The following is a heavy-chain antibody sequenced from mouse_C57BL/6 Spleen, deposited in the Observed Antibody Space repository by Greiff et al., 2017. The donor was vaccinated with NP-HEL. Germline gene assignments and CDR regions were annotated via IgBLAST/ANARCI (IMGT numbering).Heavy chain of an antibody. D-gene: IGHD1-1*01. CDR1: GFTFSDYG. J-gene: IGHJ4*01. CDR2: ISSGSSTI. Sequence: EVKVEESGGGLVKPGGSLKLSCAASGFTFSDYGMHWVRQAPEKGLEWVAYISSGSSTIYYADTVKGRFTISRDNAKNTLFLQMTSLRSEDTAMYYCARRLNYGSRGDYAMDYWGQGTSVTVSS. CDR3: ARRLNYGSRGDYAMDY. V-gene: IGHV5-17*01.